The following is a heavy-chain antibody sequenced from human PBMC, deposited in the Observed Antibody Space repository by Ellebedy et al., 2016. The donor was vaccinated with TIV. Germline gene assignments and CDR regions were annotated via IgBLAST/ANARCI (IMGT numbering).Heavy chain of an antibody. J-gene: IGHJ4*02. CDR2: ISYDGSNE. V-gene: IGHV3-30*03. Sequence: GGSLRLSCVVSGFSFSSYGMHWVRQAPGKGLEWVAVISYDGSNEYYVDSVKGRFTISRDNAKNSLYLQMSSPRVDDTAVYFCARGLSDYGDIVLDYWGQGALVTVSS. CDR1: GFSFSSYG. CDR3: ARGLSDYGDIVLDY. D-gene: IGHD4-17*01.